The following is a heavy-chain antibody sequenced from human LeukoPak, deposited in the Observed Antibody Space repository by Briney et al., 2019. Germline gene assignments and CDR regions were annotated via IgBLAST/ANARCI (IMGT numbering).Heavy chain of an antibody. D-gene: IGHD6-13*01. V-gene: IGHV3-53*01. CDR2: IYTGGYT. CDR1: GFMVNSKY. Sequence: GGSLRLSCAASGFMVNSKYMTWVRQAPGKGLEWVSVIYTGGYTNYADSVKGRFTISRDFSQNTLYLQMNSLRVEDTAVYFCARGGSTWDWYFDLWGRGTLITVSS. J-gene: IGHJ2*01. CDR3: ARGGSTWDWYFDL.